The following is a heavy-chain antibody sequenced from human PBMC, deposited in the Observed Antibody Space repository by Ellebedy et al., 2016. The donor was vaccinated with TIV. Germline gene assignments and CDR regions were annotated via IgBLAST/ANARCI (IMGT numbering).Heavy chain of an antibody. CDR2: IYPGDSDT. V-gene: IGHV5-51*01. Sequence: GESLKISXKGSGYSFTSYWIGWVRQIPGKGLEWMGIIYPGDSDTRYSPSFQGQVTISADKSISTAYLQWSSLKASDTAMYYCARQVIPGSYEGPPNWFDRWGQGTLVTISS. CDR1: GYSFTSYW. D-gene: IGHD3-10*01. J-gene: IGHJ5*02. CDR3: ARQVIPGSYEGPPNWFDR.